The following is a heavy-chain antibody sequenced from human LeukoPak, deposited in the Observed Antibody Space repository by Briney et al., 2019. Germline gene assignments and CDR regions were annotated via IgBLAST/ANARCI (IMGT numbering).Heavy chain of an antibody. CDR1: GYTFTGYY. CDR2: INPNSGGT. Sequence: ASVTVTCKASGYTFTGYYMHWVRQAPGQGLEWMGWINPNSGGTNYAQKFQGRVTMTRDTSISTAYMELSRLRSDDTAEYYCARGTYYYDSSGYRGGWFDPWGQGTLVTVSS. V-gene: IGHV1-2*02. D-gene: IGHD3-22*01. J-gene: IGHJ5*02. CDR3: ARGTYYYDSSGYRGGWFDP.